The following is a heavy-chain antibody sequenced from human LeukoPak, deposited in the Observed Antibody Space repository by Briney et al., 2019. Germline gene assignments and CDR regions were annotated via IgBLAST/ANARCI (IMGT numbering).Heavy chain of an antibody. Sequence: GGSLRLSCAASGFSFGSYAMSWVRQAAGKGLEWVSEICGSVSGSGDCTHYADSVKGRFTISRDNSKNTLYLQMNSLRAEDTAVYYCAKVPRLQYSSGWYTTYPYYYYGMDVWGQGTTVTVSS. V-gene: IGHV3-23*01. J-gene: IGHJ6*02. CDR2: ICGSVSGSGDCT. CDR1: GFSFGSYA. D-gene: IGHD6-19*01. CDR3: AKVPRLQYSSGWYTTYPYYYYGMDV.